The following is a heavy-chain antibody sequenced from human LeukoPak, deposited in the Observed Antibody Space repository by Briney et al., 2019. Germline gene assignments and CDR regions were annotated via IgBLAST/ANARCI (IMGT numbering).Heavy chain of an antibody. Sequence: GGSLRLSCAGSGFTFSSYGMHWVRQAPGKGLEWVAVISYDGSNKYYADSVKGRFTISRDNSKNTLYLQMNSLRAEDTAVYYCAKDHHYYDSSGYPDYWGQGTLVTVSS. V-gene: IGHV3-30*18. CDR3: AKDHHYYDSSGYPDY. CDR1: GFTFSSYG. CDR2: ISYDGSNK. D-gene: IGHD3-22*01. J-gene: IGHJ4*02.